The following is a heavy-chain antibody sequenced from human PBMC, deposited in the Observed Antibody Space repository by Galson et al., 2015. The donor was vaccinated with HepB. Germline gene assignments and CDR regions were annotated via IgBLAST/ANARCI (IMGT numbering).Heavy chain of an antibody. J-gene: IGHJ3*02. CDR3: ARQCGGDCYFAFDI. D-gene: IGHD2-21*01. V-gene: IGHV3-53*01. CDR2: IHSGGST. Sequence: SLRLSCAASGFTVSSNYMSWVRQAPGKGLEWVSVIHSGGSTYYADSVKGRFTISRDNSKNTLYLQMNSLRVEDTAVYSCARQCGGDCYFAFDIWGQGTMVTVSS. CDR1: GFTVSSNY.